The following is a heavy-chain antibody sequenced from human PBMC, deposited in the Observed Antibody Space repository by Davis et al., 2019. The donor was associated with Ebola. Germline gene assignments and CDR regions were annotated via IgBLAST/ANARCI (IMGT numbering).Heavy chain of an antibody. J-gene: IGHJ4*02. V-gene: IGHV4-34*01. CDR3: ARHMYYYDSSGYGRGNFDY. D-gene: IGHD3-22*01. CDR1: GGSFSGYY. CDR2: INHSGST. Sequence: MPSETLSLTCAVYGGSFSGYYWSWIRQPPGKGLEWIGEINHSGSTNYNPSLKSRVTISVDKSKNQFSLKLSSVTAADTAVYYCARHMYYYDSSGYGRGNFDYWGQGTLVTVSS.